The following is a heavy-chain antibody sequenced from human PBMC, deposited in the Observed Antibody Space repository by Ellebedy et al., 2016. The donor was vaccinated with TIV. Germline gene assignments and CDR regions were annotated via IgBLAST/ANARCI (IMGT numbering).Heavy chain of an antibody. Sequence: SGPTLVKPTQTLTLTCTFSGFSLSTNGVGVGWIRQPPGKALEWLALIYWDDDKRYSPSLKSRLTITKDTSKNQVVLTMTNMDPVDTATYYCANRPYYCSSWYDAFDIWGQGTMVTVSS. D-gene: IGHD6-13*01. CDR3: ANRPYYCSSWYDAFDI. CDR2: IYWDDDK. CDR1: GFSLSTNGVG. V-gene: IGHV2-5*02. J-gene: IGHJ3*02.